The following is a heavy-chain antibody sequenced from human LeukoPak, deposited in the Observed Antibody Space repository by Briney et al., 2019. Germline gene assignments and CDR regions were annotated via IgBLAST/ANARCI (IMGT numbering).Heavy chain of an antibody. Sequence: ASVKVSCKSSGGTFSSYAISWVRQAPGQGLEWMGGIIPIFGTANYAQKFQGRVTITADESTSTAYMELSSLRSEDTAVYYCARRSLAARQGYYYGMDVWGQGTTVTVSS. CDR3: ARRSLAARQGYYYGMDV. D-gene: IGHD6-6*01. CDR2: IIPIFGTA. J-gene: IGHJ6*02. V-gene: IGHV1-69*13. CDR1: GGTFSSYA.